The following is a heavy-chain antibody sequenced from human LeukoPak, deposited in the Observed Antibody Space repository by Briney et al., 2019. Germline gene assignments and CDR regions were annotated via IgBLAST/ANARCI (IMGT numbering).Heavy chain of an antibody. CDR2: ISSSGSTI. V-gene: IGHV3-48*03. Sequence: PGGSLRLSCAASGFTFSSYEMNWVRQAPGKGLEWVSYISSSGSTIYYADSVKGRFTISRDNAKNSLYLQMNSLRAEDTAVYYCARENPGLEGFYNWGQGTMVTVSS. CDR1: GFTFSSYE. D-gene: IGHD5-24*01. CDR3: ARENPGLEGFYN. J-gene: IGHJ3*02.